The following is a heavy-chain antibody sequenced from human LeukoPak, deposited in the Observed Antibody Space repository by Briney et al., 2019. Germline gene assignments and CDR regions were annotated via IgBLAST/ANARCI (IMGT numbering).Heavy chain of an antibody. D-gene: IGHD3-10*01. Sequence: SETLSLTCAVSGGSIHTSSYYWGWIRQPPGKGLEWIATIYYTESRSYNPTLKSRVTISIDTSKNQFSLKLSSVTAADTAVYYCARGDFLSWFPNWGQGTLVTVSS. J-gene: IGHJ4*02. CDR1: GGSIHTSSYY. CDR2: IYYTESR. CDR3: ARGDFLSWFPN. V-gene: IGHV4-39*07.